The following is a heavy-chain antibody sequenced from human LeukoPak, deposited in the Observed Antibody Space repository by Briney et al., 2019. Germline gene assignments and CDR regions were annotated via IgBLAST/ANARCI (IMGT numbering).Heavy chain of an antibody. CDR3: ARTMGRGPGGHFES. J-gene: IGHJ4*02. CDR2: ISDDGCYA. Sequence: GGSLRLSCAASGLTFRNYYMSWVRQAPGKGLEWISYISDDGCYAYYADSVRGRFTISRDNAKNSLYLQMNSLRDEDTAVYYCARTMGRGPGGHFESWGQGNLVTVSS. V-gene: IGHV3-11*01. CDR1: GLTFRNYY. D-gene: IGHD3-10*01.